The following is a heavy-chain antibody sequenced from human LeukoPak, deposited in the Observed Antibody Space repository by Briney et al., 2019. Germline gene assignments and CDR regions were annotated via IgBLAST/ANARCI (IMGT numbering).Heavy chain of an antibody. V-gene: IGHV4-34*01. D-gene: IGHD6-19*01. CDR3: ARVQVADIDY. CDR1: GGSFSGYY. J-gene: IGHJ4*02. Sequence: SETLSLTCAVYGGSFSGYYWSWIRQPPGKGLEWIGEINHGGSTNYNPSLKSRVTISVDTSKNQFSLKLSSVTAADTAVYYCARVQVADIDYWGQGTLVTVSS. CDR2: INHGGST.